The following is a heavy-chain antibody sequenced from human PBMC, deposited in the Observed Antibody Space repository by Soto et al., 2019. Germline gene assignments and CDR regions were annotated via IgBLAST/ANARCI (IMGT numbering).Heavy chain of an antibody. D-gene: IGHD3-3*01. Sequence: SVKVSCKASGGTFSSYTISWVRQAPGQGLEWMGRIIPILGIANYAQKFQGRVTITADKSTSTAYMELSSLRSEDTAVYYCARESIYYDFWSGSFPGGAFDIWGQGTMVTVSS. CDR1: GGTFSSYT. CDR3: ARESIYYDFWSGSFPGGAFDI. J-gene: IGHJ3*02. CDR2: IIPILGIA. V-gene: IGHV1-69*04.